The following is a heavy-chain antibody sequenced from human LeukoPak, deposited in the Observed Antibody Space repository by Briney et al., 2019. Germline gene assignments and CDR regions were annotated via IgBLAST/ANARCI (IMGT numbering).Heavy chain of an antibody. CDR2: ITFSSSHI. D-gene: IGHD3-10*01. V-gene: IGHV3-21*01. CDR3: ARGPQFSGPGWFDP. J-gene: IGHJ5*02. Sequence: GGSLRLSCAASGFTFSGYVMTWVRQAPGKGLECVSSITFSSSHIYYADSVKGRFTISRDNTKDSLYLQMNSLRAEDTAVYYCARGPQFSGPGWFDPWGQGTLVTVSS. CDR1: GFTFSGYV.